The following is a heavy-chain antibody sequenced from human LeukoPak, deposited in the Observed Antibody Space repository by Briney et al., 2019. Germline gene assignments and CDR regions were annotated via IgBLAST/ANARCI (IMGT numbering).Heavy chain of an antibody. CDR2: ISSSSSYI. CDR1: GFTFSSYS. CDR3: AREGDFWSGYSPDAFDI. J-gene: IGHJ3*02. V-gene: IGHV3-21*01. Sequence: GGSLRLSCAASGFTFSSYSMNWVRQAPGKGLEWVSSISSSSSYIYYADSVKGRFTISRDNAKNSLYLQMNSLRAEDTAVYYCAREGDFWSGYSPDAFDIWGQGTMATVSS. D-gene: IGHD3-3*01.